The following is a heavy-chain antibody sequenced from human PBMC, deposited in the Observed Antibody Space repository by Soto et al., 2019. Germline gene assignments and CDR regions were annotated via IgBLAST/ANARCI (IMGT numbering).Heavy chain of an antibody. CDR2: IKQDGSEK. CDR3: ARDRRYQLLHDGFDL. Sequence: GGSLRLSCAASGFTFSSYWMSWVRQAPGKGLEWVANIKQDGSEKYYVDSVKGRFTISRDNAKNSLYLQMNSLRAEDTAVYYCARDRRYQLLHDGFDLWGQGTMVTVPS. J-gene: IGHJ3*01. CDR1: GFTFSSYW. V-gene: IGHV3-7*05. D-gene: IGHD2-2*01.